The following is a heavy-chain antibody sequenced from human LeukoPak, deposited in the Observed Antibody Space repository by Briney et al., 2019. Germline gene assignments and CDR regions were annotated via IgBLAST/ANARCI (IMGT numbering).Heavy chain of an antibody. Sequence: PSETLSLTCTVSGGSISSSSYYWGWIRQPPGKGLEWIGSIYYSGSTYYNPSLKSRVTISVDTSKNQFSLKLSSVTAADTAVYYCARHSHDYGDYDYYYYMDVWGKGTTVTISS. J-gene: IGHJ6*03. CDR1: GGSISSSSYY. D-gene: IGHD4-17*01. V-gene: IGHV4-39*01. CDR3: ARHSHDYGDYDYYYYMDV. CDR2: IYYSGST.